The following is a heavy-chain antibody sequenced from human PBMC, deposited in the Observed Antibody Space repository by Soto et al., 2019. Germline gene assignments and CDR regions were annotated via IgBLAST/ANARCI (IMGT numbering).Heavy chain of an antibody. V-gene: IGHV1-69*13. CDR2: IIPIFGTA. Sequence: ASVKVSCKASGGTSSSYAISWVRQAPGQGLEWMGGIIPIFGTANYAQKFQGRVTITADESTSTAYMELSSLRSEDTAVYYCARPPDQLGSYYYYGMDVWGQGTTVTVSS. D-gene: IGHD2-2*01. CDR3: ARPPDQLGSYYYYGMDV. CDR1: GGTSSSYA. J-gene: IGHJ6*02.